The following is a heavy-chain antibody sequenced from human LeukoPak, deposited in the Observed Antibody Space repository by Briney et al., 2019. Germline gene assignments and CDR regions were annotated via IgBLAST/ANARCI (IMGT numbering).Heavy chain of an antibody. D-gene: IGHD3-22*01. CDR1: GFTVSSNY. Sequence: GGSLRLSCAASGFTVSSNYMSWVRQAPGKGLEWVSAISGSGGSTYYADSVKGRFTISRDNSKNTLYLQMNSLRAEDTAVYYCAKDLGFDYDSSGYIAFDIWGQGTMVTVSS. CDR3: AKDLGFDYDSSGYIAFDI. V-gene: IGHV3-23*01. J-gene: IGHJ3*02. CDR2: ISGSGGST.